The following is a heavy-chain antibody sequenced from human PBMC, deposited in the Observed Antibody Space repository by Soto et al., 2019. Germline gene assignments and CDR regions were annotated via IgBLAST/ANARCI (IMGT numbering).Heavy chain of an antibody. Sequence: QMQLQESGPGLVKPSETLSLTSTVSGDSMSSNGYYWGWIRQPPGKGLEWIGSVYYSGSTYYNPSLKNLVTISIDPPKNQFSLRQSSVTAADSSVYYCARRAGHSSGWDGSWGEGTLVAVSS. J-gene: IGHJ5*02. CDR3: ARRAGHSSGWDGS. D-gene: IGHD6-19*01. CDR1: GDSMSSNGYY. CDR2: VYYSGST. V-gene: IGHV4-39*01.